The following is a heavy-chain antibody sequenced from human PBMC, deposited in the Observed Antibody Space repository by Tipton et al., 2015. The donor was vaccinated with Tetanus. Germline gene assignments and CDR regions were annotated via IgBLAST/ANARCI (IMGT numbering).Heavy chain of an antibody. CDR1: GFTFDDYG. Sequence: SLRLSCAASGFTFDDYGMHWVRQVPGKGLEWVSGITWNSGVTAYADSVKGRLIISRDNARNSLYLQFNSLRVEDTAVYYCAKDFNWNLRYFQQWGQCTVVTVPS. J-gene: IGHJ1*01. D-gene: IGHD1-1*01. CDR3: AKDFNWNLRYFQQ. V-gene: IGHV3-9*01. CDR2: ITWNSGVT.